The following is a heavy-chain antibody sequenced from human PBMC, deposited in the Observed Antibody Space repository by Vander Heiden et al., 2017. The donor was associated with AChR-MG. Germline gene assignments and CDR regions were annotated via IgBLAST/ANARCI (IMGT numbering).Heavy chain of an antibody. V-gene: IGHV1-69*01. J-gene: IGHJ6*02. D-gene: IGHD2-15*01. Sequence: QVQLVQSGAEVKKPGSSVKVSCKASGGTFSSYAISWVRQAPGQGLEWMGGIIPIFGTANYAQKFQGRVTITADESTSTAYMELSSLRSEDTAVYYCATVAASNIYYYYYGMDVWGQGTTVTVSS. CDR2: IIPIFGTA. CDR1: GGTFSSYA. CDR3: ATVAASNIYYYYYGMDV.